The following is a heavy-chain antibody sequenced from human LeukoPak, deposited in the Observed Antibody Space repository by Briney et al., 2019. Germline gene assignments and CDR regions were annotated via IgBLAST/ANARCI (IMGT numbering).Heavy chain of an antibody. J-gene: IGHJ4*02. Sequence: HPGGSLRLSCAASGFTFSSYGMHWVRQAPGKGLEWVAVISYDGSNKYYADSVKGRFTISRDNSKNTLYLQMNSLGAEDTAVYYCAKCIRYSSSWYALDYWGQGTLVTVSS. CDR2: ISYDGSNK. CDR3: AKCIRYSSSWYALDY. D-gene: IGHD6-13*01. CDR1: GFTFSSYG. V-gene: IGHV3-30*18.